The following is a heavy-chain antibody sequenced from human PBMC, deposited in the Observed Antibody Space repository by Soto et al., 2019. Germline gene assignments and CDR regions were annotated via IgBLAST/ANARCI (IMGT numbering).Heavy chain of an antibody. Sequence: GGSLRLSCAASGFTFSSYCMHWVRQAPGKGLEWVAVISYDGSNKYYADSVKGRFTISRDNSKNTLYLQMNSLRAEDTAVYYCAKDYHFDYDFWSGAFDIWGQGTMVTVSS. CDR2: ISYDGSNK. CDR3: AKDYHFDYDFWSGAFDI. J-gene: IGHJ3*02. V-gene: IGHV3-30*18. CDR1: GFTFSSYC. D-gene: IGHD3-3*01.